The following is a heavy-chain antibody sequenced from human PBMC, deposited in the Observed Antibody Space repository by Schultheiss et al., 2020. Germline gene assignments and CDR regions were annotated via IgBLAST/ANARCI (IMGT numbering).Heavy chain of an antibody. J-gene: IGHJ4*02. D-gene: IGHD1-26*01. V-gene: IGHV3-53*01. Sequence: GESLKISCAASGFTVSSNYMSWVRQAPGKGLEWVSVIYSGGSTYYADSVKGRFTISRDNSKNTLYLQMNSLRAEDTAVYYCARDLYSGSYYFDYWGQGTLGTVSS. CDR1: GFTVSSNY. CDR2: IYSGGST. CDR3: ARDLYSGSYYFDY.